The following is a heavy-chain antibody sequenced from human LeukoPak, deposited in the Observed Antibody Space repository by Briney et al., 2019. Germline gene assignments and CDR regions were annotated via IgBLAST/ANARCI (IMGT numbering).Heavy chain of an antibody. V-gene: IGHV3-48*01. CDR3: ARRGDAPMVGDY. CDR1: GFTFSMYK. CDR2: ISSGSSNI. Sequence: GGSLRLSCAASGFTFSMYKMNWVRQAPGKGLEWLSHISSGSSNIYYADSVKGRFTIYRDNAKNSLYLQMTSLRVEDTAVYYCARRGDAPMVGDYWGQGTLVTVSS. J-gene: IGHJ4*02. D-gene: IGHD5-18*01.